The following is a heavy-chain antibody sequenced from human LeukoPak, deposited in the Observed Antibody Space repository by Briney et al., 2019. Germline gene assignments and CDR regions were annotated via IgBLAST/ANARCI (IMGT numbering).Heavy chain of an antibody. J-gene: IGHJ4*02. V-gene: IGHV1-46*01. CDR2: IDPSGGST. D-gene: IGHD3-10*01. Sequence: ASVKVSCKASGYTFSSNYMHWVRQAPGQGLEWMGIIDPSGGSTSYAQKFQDRVTMTRDTSTSTVYMELSSLRSEDTAVYYCARATYYDGSGSYYKLEFYYWGQGTLVTVSS. CDR3: ARATYYDGSGSYYKLEFYY. CDR1: GYTFSSNY.